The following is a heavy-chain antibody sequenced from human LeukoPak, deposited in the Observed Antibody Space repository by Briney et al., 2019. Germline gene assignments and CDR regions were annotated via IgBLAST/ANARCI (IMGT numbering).Heavy chain of an antibody. Sequence: PSETLSLTCTVSGGSISSYYWSWIRQPPGKGLEWIGYIYYSGSTNYNPSLKSRVTISVDTSNNQFSLKLSSVTAADTAVYYCARHSSGWYIMDVWGKGTTVTVSS. D-gene: IGHD6-19*01. J-gene: IGHJ6*03. CDR2: IYYSGST. CDR3: ARHSSGWYIMDV. CDR1: GGSISSYY. V-gene: IGHV4-59*08.